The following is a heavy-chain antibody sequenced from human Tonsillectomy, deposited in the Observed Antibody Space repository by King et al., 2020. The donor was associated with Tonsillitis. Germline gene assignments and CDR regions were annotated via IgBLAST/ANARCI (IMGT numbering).Heavy chain of an antibody. CDR2: IYSGDTT. J-gene: IGHJ3*01. CDR3: ARDHGAGHDGFDF. CDR1: GFTVSNYC. Sequence: VQLVQSGGGLIQPGGSLRLSCAASGFTVSNYCIHWVRQAPGKGLEWVSLIYSGDTTYYADSVRGLFTISRDNFKNTLYLDMNALRVDDTAVYYCARDHGAGHDGFDFWGQGTMVTVSS. D-gene: IGHD6-19*01. V-gene: IGHV3-53*01.